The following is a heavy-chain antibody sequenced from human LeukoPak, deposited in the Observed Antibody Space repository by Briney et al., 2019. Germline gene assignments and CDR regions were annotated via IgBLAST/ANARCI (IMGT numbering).Heavy chain of an antibody. V-gene: IGHV3-23*01. CDR3: ARDTAAHFLVVIDY. CDR1: GFTLSSYA. Sequence: GGSLRLSCAASGFTLSSYAMSWVRQAPGKGLEWVSAISGSGGSTYYADSVKGRFTISRDNSKNTLYLQMNSLRAEDTAVYYCARDTAAHFLVVIDYWGQGTLVTVSS. J-gene: IGHJ4*02. D-gene: IGHD3-16*02. CDR2: ISGSGGST.